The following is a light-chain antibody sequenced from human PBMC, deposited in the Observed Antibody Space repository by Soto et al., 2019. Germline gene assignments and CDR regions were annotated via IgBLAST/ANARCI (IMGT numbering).Light chain of an antibody. CDR3: QQRSNWPSIT. CDR1: QSISRN. Sequence: EIVMTQSPAFLSVSPGERATLSCRASQSISRNLAWYQQKPGQAPRLLIYAASTRATGLPARFSGSGSGTEFTLTISSLQSEDFAVYYCQQRSNWPSITFGQGTRLEIK. V-gene: IGKV3-15*01. J-gene: IGKJ5*01. CDR2: AAS.